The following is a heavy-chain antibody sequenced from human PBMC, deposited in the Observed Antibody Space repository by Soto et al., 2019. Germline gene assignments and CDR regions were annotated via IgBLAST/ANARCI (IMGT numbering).Heavy chain of an antibody. CDR1: GFTFSLYG. D-gene: IGHD2-15*01. Sequence: QVQRVESGGGGVQPGRSLRLSCAASGFTFSLYGMHWVRQAPGKGLEWAAVIGYDGSNKFYADSVKGRFPISRDNSQNTLYLQMNSLRDEDTAVYYTARRFRGISFSGMYGWGQGTTVIVSS. J-gene: IGHJ6*02. CDR2: IGYDGSNK. CDR3: ARRFRGISFSGMYG. V-gene: IGHV3-33*01.